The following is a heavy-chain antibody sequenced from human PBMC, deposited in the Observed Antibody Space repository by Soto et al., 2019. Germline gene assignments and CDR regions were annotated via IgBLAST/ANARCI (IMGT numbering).Heavy chain of an antibody. D-gene: IGHD6-19*01. CDR1: GYTFTNYG. V-gene: IGHV1-3*01. J-gene: IGHJ2*01. Sequence: QVQLVQSGAEVKKPGASVKVSCKASGYTFTNYGIHWVRQAHGQRLERLGWINSGSGNTKYSQKLQGRVTINRDTSASTAYMELSSLRSEDTAVYYCARSGYSSGWYHWYFDFWGRGTLVTVSS. CDR3: ARSGYSSGWYHWYFDF. CDR2: INSGSGNT.